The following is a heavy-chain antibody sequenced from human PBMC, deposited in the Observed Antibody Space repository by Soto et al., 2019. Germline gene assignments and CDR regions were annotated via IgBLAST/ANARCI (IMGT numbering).Heavy chain of an antibody. D-gene: IGHD1-1*01. CDR1: GGSISSGGYY. CDR3: ARVSTDWNGRWFDP. CDR2: IYYSGST. V-gene: IGHV4-31*03. J-gene: IGHJ5*02. Sequence: SETLSLTCTVSGGSISSGGYYWSWIRQHPGKGLEWIGYIYYSGSTYYNPSLKSRVTISVDTSKNQFSLKLSSVTAADTAVYYCARVSTDWNGRWFDPWGLGTLVTVSS.